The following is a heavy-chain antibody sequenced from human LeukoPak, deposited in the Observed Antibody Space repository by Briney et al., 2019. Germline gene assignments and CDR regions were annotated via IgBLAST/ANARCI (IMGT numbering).Heavy chain of an antibody. CDR3: ARGQWGGVDAFDI. Sequence: GGSLRLSCAVSGFTVSGSYMSWVRQAPGTGLEWVSTIYSNGETYYAESVKGRFTISRDSSKDTVSLQMNSLGAEDTALYHCARGQWGGVDAFDIWGQGTMVTVSS. CDR1: GFTVSGSY. D-gene: IGHD2-8*02. CDR2: IYSNGET. J-gene: IGHJ3*02. V-gene: IGHV3-53*01.